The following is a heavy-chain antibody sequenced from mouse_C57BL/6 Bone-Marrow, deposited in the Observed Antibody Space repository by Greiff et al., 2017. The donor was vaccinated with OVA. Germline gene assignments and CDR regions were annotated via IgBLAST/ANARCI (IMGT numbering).Heavy chain of an antibody. V-gene: IGHV1-81*01. CDR3: ARSWLLPPFDY. CDR1: GYTFTSYG. Sequence: VQLQQSGAELARPGASVKLSCKASGYTFTSYGISWVKQRTGQGLEWIGEIYPRSGNTYYNEKFKGKATLTADKSSSTAYMELRSLTSEDSAVYFCARSWLLPPFDYWGQGTTLTVSS. D-gene: IGHD2-3*01. J-gene: IGHJ2*01. CDR2: IYPRSGNT.